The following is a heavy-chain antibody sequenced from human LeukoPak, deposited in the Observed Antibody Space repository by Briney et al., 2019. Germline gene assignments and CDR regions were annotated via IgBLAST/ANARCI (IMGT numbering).Heavy chain of an antibody. CDR3: AFEVLSSGWVS. CDR2: INPNSGGT. Sequence: ASVKVSCKASGGTFSSYAISWVRQAPGQGLEWMGRINPNSGGTNYAQKFQGRVTMTRDTSISTAYMELSRLRSDDTAVYYCAFEVLSSGWVSWGQGTLDTVSS. D-gene: IGHD6-19*01. CDR1: GGTFSSYA. V-gene: IGHV1-2*06. J-gene: IGHJ5*02.